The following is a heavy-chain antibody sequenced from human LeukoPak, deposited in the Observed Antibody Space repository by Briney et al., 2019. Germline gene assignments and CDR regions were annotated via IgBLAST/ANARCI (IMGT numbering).Heavy chain of an antibody. CDR3: ATDLAQRAPDY. J-gene: IGHJ4*02. CDR1: GYSLSHLS. V-gene: IGHV1-24*01. CDR2: FDPEDGET. Sequence: ASVKVSCKVSGYSLSHLSMHWVRQTPGNRLEWVGGFDPEDGETIYAQKFQGRVTVTADTSTDRAYMELRSLRSDDTAVYYCATDLAQRAPDYWGQGTLVTVSS.